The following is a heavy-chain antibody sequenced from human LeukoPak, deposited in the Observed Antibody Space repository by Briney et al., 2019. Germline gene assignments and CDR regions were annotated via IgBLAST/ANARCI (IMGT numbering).Heavy chain of an antibody. J-gene: IGHJ6*02. Sequence: PGGSLRLSCAVSGFTVSSNYMSWVRQAPGKGLEWVANIKQDGSEKHYVDSVKGRFTISRDNAKNSLYLQMNSLRAEDTAVYYCVRAMDVWGQGTTVTVSS. V-gene: IGHV3-7*04. CDR1: GFTVSSNY. CDR2: IKQDGSEK. CDR3: VRAMDV.